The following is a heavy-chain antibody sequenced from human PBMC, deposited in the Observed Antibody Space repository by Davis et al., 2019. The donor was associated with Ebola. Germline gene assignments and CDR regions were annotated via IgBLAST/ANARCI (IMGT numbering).Heavy chain of an antibody. CDR1: GFTVSSNY. CDR3: ARVRRFTAMAHFDY. Sequence: GGSLRLSCAASGFTVSSNYMSWVRQAPGKGLEWVANIKQDGSEKYYVDSVKGRFTISRDNAKNSLYLQMNSLRAEDTAVYYCARVRRFTAMAHFDYWGQGTLVTVSS. J-gene: IGHJ4*02. CDR2: IKQDGSEK. D-gene: IGHD5-18*01. V-gene: IGHV3-7*01.